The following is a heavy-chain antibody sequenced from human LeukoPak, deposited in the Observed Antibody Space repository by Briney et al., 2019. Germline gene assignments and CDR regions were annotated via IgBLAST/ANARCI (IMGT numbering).Heavy chain of an antibody. V-gene: IGHV3-23*01. D-gene: IGHD3-16*02. CDR1: GFTFSSYA. Sequence: PGGSLRLSCAASGFTFSSYAMSWVRQAPGKGLEWVSAISGSGGSTYYADSVKGRFTISRDNSKNTLYPQMNSLRAEDTAVYYCAKMGDYVWGSYRPKSYFDYWGQGTLVTVSS. CDR3: AKMGDYVWGSYRPKSYFDY. CDR2: ISGSGGST. J-gene: IGHJ4*02.